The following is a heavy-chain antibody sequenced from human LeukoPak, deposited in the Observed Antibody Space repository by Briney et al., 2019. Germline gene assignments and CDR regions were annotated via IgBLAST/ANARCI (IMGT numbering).Heavy chain of an antibody. V-gene: IGHV1-46*01. Sequence: ASVKVSCKASGYTFTSNYIHWVRQAPGQGLEWMGMIYPRDGSTSYAQKFQGRVTVTRDTSTSTVHMELSGLRSEDTAVYSCARDPEGFDYWGQGTLVTVSS. J-gene: IGHJ4*02. CDR3: ARDPEGFDY. CDR1: GYTFTSNY. CDR2: IYPRDGST.